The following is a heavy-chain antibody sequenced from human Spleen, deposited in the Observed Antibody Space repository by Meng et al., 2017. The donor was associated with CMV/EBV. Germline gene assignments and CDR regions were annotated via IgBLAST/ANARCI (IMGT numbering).Heavy chain of an antibody. CDR1: GGSIRSNNW. CDR3: ARESGSCYVGCYYGMDV. V-gene: IGHV4-4*02. D-gene: IGHD1-26*01. J-gene: IGHJ6*02. CDR2: INHSGST. Sequence: SETLSLTCAVSGGSIRSNNWWSWVRQPPGKGLEWIGEINHSGSTNYNPSLKSRVTISVDTSKNQFSLKLSSVTAADTAVYYCARESGSCYVGCYYGMDVWGQGTTVTVSS.